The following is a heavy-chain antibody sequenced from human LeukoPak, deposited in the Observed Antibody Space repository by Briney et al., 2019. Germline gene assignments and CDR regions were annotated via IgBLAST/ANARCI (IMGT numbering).Heavy chain of an antibody. CDR3: ARDKGIYSYGPHFDY. CDR2: ISPSSNYM. J-gene: IGHJ4*02. D-gene: IGHD5-18*01. Sequence: PGGALRLSCAASGFTFSSYTMNWVRQAPGKGLEWVSSISPSSNYMYYADSVKGRFTISRDNSKNTLYLQMNSLRAEDTAVYYCARDKGIYSYGPHFDYWGQGTLVTVSS. V-gene: IGHV3-21*01. CDR1: GFTFSSYT.